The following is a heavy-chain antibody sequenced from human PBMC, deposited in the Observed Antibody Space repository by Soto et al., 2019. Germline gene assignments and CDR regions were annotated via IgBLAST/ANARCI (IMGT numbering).Heavy chain of an antibody. CDR2: ISKDGSVK. Sequence: QVQLVESGGRVVQPGRSLRLSCAASGFMFSRYAIHWVRQAPGKGLEWVAVISKDGSVKYYADSVRGRFTISRDKSKNTVYLEMNSMRDDDTAVFYCARSRSGADPDSFGYWGQGTLVTVSS. D-gene: IGHD3-3*01. V-gene: IGHV3-30-3*01. J-gene: IGHJ4*02. CDR1: GFMFSRYA. CDR3: ARSRSGADPDSFGY.